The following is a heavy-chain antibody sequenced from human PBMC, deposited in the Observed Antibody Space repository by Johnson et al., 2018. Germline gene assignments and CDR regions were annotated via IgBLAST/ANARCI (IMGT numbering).Heavy chain of an antibody. CDR3: ARDVTGYGRENAFDI. CDR1: GDSINTNY. D-gene: IGHD5-12*01. J-gene: IGHJ3*02. V-gene: IGHV4-59*01. CDR2: IYYTGRT. Sequence: QVQLQQWGPGLVKPSETLSLSCTVSGDSINTNYWSWIRQPPGKGLEWIGYIYYTGRTNYNPSLKSRVTISVDMSKNQFSLKLRSVVAADTAVFFCARDVTGYGRENAFDILGQGTMVTVSS.